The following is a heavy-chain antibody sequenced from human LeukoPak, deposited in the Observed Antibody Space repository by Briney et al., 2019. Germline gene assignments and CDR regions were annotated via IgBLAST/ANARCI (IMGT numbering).Heavy chain of an antibody. Sequence: SETLSLTCTVSGGSISSYYWSWIRLPAGKGLEWIGRIYSSGSTNYNPSLKSRVTMSVDTSKNQFSLKLNSVAAADTAVYYCARGFSSGLWYFDLWGRGTLVTVSS. D-gene: IGHD3-22*01. V-gene: IGHV4-4*07. CDR1: GGSISSYY. CDR2: IYSSGST. J-gene: IGHJ2*01. CDR3: ARGFSSGLWYFDL.